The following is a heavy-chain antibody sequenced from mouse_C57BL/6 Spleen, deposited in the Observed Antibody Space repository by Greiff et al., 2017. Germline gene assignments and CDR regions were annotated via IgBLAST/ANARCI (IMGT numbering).Heavy chain of an antibody. D-gene: IGHD1-1*01. J-gene: IGHJ1*03. CDR1: GYSFTDYN. V-gene: IGHV1-39*01. Sequence: VQLQQSGPELVKPGASVKISCKASGYSFTDYNMNWVKQSNGKSLEWIGVINPNYGTTSYNQKFKGKATLTVDQSSSTAYMQLNSLTSEDSAVYYCARRDYYGSNYNWYFDVWGTGTTVTVSS. CDR3: ARRDYYGSNYNWYFDV. CDR2: INPNYGTT.